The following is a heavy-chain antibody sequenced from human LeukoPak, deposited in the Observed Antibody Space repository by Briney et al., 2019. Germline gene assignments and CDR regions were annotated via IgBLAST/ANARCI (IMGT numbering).Heavy chain of an antibody. J-gene: IGHJ3*02. CDR2: IYPGDSDT. D-gene: IGHD3-22*01. CDR3: ARPYYDSSALGAFDI. V-gene: IGHV5-51*01. Sequence: GESLKISCKGSGYSFTNYWIGWVRQMPGKGLEWMGIIYPGDSDTKYSPSFQGQVTISADKSISTAYLQWSSLKASDTAMYYCARPYYDSSALGAFDIWGQGTMVTVSS. CDR1: GYSFTNYW.